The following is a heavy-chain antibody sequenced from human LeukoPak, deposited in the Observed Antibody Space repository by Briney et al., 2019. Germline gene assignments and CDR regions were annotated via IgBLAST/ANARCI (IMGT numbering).Heavy chain of an antibody. CDR1: GFTFSDYN. Sequence: AGGSLRLSCAASGFTFSDYNMNWVRQAPGKGVEWVSYITDSGNTIHYADSVKGRFTISRDNAKNSLYLQMNSLRAEDTAVYYCARSIGLTGGGVDVWGQGTTVTVSS. CDR3: ARSIGLTGGGVDV. J-gene: IGHJ6*02. CDR2: ITDSGNTI. D-gene: IGHD3-9*01. V-gene: IGHV3-11*01.